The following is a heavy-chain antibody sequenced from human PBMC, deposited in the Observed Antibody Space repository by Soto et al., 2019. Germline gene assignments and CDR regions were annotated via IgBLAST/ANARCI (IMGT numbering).Heavy chain of an antibody. CDR3: ARAEIVVVVAATADYYYYGMDV. J-gene: IGHJ6*02. V-gene: IGHV4-34*01. D-gene: IGHD2-15*01. Sequence: SETLSLTCGVYGGSFSGYYWSWIRQPPGKGLEWIGEINHSGSTNYNPSLKSRVTISVDTSKNQFSLKLSSVTAADTAVYYCARAEIVVVVAATADYYYYGMDVWGQGTTVTVSS. CDR2: INHSGST. CDR1: GGSFSGYY.